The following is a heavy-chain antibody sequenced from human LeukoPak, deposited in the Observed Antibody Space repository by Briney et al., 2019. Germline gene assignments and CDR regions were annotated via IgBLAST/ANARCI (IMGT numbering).Heavy chain of an antibody. CDR3: TNGRVAYSSGWYGRGFDN. CDR1: GFTFRGYG. Sequence: GGSLRLSCSASGFTFRGYGMSWVRQAPGKGLEWVSSISGSGGSTFSTDSVKGRFTISRDNSKSTLYLQMNSLRAEDTALYYCTNGRVAYSSGWYGRGFDNWGQGTLVTVSS. CDR2: ISGSGGST. V-gene: IGHV3-23*01. D-gene: IGHD6-19*01. J-gene: IGHJ4*02.